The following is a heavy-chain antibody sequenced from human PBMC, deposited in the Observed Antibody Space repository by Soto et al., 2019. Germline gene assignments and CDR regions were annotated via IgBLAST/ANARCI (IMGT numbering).Heavy chain of an antibody. V-gene: IGHV3-13*01. Sequence: EVQLVESGGGLVQPGGSLRLSCAASGFTFSSYDMHWVRQATGKGLEWVSAIGTAGDTYYPGSVEGRFTISRENAKNSLYLQMNSLRAGDTAVYYCARGPAATQGYYYYYMDVWGKGTTVTVSS. J-gene: IGHJ6*03. CDR2: IGTAGDT. CDR3: ARGPAATQGYYYYYMDV. D-gene: IGHD2-2*01. CDR1: GFTFSSYD.